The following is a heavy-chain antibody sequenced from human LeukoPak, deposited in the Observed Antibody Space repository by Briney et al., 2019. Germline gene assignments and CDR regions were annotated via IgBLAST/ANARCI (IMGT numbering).Heavy chain of an antibody. Sequence: PGGSLRLSCAASGFTFSSYWMHWVRQAPGKGLVWVSRINSDESSTSYADSVKGRFTISRDNAKNTLYLQMNSLRAEDTDVYYCARGDCSSTSCEENWFDPWGQGTLVTVSS. J-gene: IGHJ5*02. CDR2: INSDESST. D-gene: IGHD2-2*01. CDR3: ARGDCSSTSCEENWFDP. V-gene: IGHV3-74*01. CDR1: GFTFSSYW.